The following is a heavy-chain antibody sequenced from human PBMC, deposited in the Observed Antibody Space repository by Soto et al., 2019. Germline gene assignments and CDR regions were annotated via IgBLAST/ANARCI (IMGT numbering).Heavy chain of an antibody. Sequence: EVHLLESGGDLVQPGGSLRLSCAASAFIFRDYAMSWVHQAPGKGLEWVSTISREGAYTHYSDSVEGRFTISRDNSKNTLYLQMTSLRGEDTALYYCAQDPSTGYGDHWGQGTMVTVSS. D-gene: IGHD3-9*01. V-gene: IGHV3-23*01. J-gene: IGHJ4*02. CDR1: AFIFRDYA. CDR3: AQDPSTGYGDH. CDR2: ISREGAYT.